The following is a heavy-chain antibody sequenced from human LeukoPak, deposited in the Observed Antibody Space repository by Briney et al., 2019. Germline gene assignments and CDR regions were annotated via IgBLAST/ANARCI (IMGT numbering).Heavy chain of an antibody. V-gene: IGHV3-23*01. Sequence: GGSLRLSCAASGFTFSNYAMNWVRQAPGKGLEWVSSISGSGSSTYYADSVKGRFTISRDNSKNTLFLQMNSLRAEDTAVYHCAKDALTYGDYGPVGYWGQGTLVTVSS. CDR2: ISGSGSST. D-gene: IGHD4-17*01. CDR1: GFTFSNYA. CDR3: AKDALTYGDYGPVGY. J-gene: IGHJ4*02.